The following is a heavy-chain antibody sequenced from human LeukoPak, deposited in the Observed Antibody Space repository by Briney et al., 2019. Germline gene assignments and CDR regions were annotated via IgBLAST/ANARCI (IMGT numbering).Heavy chain of an antibody. CDR2: INHSGST. D-gene: IGHD4-11*01. CDR1: AGSFSGYY. Sequence: SETLSLTCAVYAGSFSGYYWSWIRQPPGKGLEWIGEINHSGSTNYNPSLKSRVTISVVTSKNQFSLKLSSVTAADTAVYYCATQSPANDYWGQGTLVTVSS. J-gene: IGHJ4*02. CDR3: ATQSPANDY. V-gene: IGHV4-34*01.